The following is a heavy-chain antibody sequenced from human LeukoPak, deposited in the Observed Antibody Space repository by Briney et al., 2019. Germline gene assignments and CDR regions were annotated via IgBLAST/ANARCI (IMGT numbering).Heavy chain of an antibody. V-gene: IGHV3-11*01. CDR2: ISSSGSTI. Sequence: PGGSLRLSCAAFGFTFSDYYMSWIRQAPGKGQEWVSYISSSGSTIYYADSVKGRFTISRDNAKNSLYLQMNSLRAEDTAVYYCAGVRADREGYFDYWGQGTLVTVSS. D-gene: IGHD6-19*01. CDR3: AGVRADREGYFDY. J-gene: IGHJ4*02. CDR1: GFTFSDYY.